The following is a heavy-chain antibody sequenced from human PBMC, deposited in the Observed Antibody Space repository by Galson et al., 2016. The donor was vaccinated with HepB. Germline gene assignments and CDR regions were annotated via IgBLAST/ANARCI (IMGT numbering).Heavy chain of an antibody. CDR2: ILYDGKKT. Sequence: SLRLSCAASGFPFGNYGVHWVRQAPGKGLEWVAMILYDGKKTYYTDSVKGRFTLSGDNPKNTAILQMNSLRTEDTAVYYCAKYPIHGFVLTVVGPAYWGPGPLVTVSS. D-gene: IGHD3-22*01. CDR1: GFPFGNYG. J-gene: IGHJ4*02. V-gene: IGHV3-30*18. CDR3: AKYPIHGFVLTVVGPAY.